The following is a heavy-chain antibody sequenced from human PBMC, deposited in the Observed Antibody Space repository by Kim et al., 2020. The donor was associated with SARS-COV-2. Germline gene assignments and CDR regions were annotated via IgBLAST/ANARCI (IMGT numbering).Heavy chain of an antibody. Sequence: RFTISRDNAKNSLYLQMNSLRAEDTAVYYCARDLAICIHYYDSSGYTIDPWGQGTLVTVSS. D-gene: IGHD3-22*01. V-gene: IGHV3-11*06. CDR3: ARDLAICIHYYDSSGYTIDP. J-gene: IGHJ5*02.